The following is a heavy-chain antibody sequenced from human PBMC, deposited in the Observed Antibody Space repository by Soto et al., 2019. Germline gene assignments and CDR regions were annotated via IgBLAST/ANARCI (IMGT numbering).Heavy chain of an antibody. Sequence: SETLSLTCAVSGDSISTGYYWAWIRQPPGKGLEWIGSIYHSGTTYYNPSLKSRVTISVDTSKNQFSLRLSSVTAADTAVYYCARHEGNGNVWPLDYWGQGTLVTVSS. V-gene: IGHV4-38-2*01. D-gene: IGHD2-8*01. CDR2: IYHSGTT. CDR1: GDSISTGYY. CDR3: ARHEGNGNVWPLDY. J-gene: IGHJ4*02.